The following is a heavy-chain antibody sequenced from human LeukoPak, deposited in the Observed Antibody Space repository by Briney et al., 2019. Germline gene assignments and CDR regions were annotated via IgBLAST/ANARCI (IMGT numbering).Heavy chain of an antibody. J-gene: IGHJ4*02. D-gene: IGHD7-27*01. CDR3: ARHTGGWGSFDY. CDR1: GGSISSYY. CDR2: IYYSGST. V-gene: IGHV4-59*08. Sequence: SETLSLTCTVSGGSISSYYWSWIRQPPGKGLEWIGYIYYSGSTNYNPSLKSRVTISVDTSKNQFSLKLSSVTAADTAVYYCARHTGGWGSFDYWGQGTLVIVSS.